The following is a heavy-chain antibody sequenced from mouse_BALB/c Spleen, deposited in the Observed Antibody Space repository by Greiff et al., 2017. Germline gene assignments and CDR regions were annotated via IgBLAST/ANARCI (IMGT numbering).Heavy chain of an antibody. D-gene: IGHD2-4*01. CDR3: TRDYDYTWFAY. Sequence: VQLQQPGAELVKPGASVKLSCKASGYTFTSYYMYWVKQRPGQGLEWIGGINPSNGGTNFNEKFKSKATLTVDKSSSTAYMQLSSLTSEDSAVYYCTRDYDYTWFAYWGQGTLVTVSA. V-gene: IGHV1S81*02. CDR1: GYTFTSYY. CDR2: INPSNGGT. J-gene: IGHJ3*01.